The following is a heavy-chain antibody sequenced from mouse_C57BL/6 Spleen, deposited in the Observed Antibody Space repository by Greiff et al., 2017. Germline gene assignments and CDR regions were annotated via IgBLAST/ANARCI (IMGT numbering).Heavy chain of an antibody. D-gene: IGHD3-2*02. V-gene: IGHV1-69*01. Sequence: VQLQESGAELVMPGASVKLSCKASGYTFTSYWMHWVKQRPGQGLEWIGEIDPSDSYTNYNQKFKGKSTLTVDKSSSTAYMQLSSLTSEDSAVYYCARDAAQATAWFAYWGQGTLVTVSA. CDR1: GYTFTSYW. CDR3: ARDAAQATAWFAY. J-gene: IGHJ3*01. CDR2: IDPSDSYT.